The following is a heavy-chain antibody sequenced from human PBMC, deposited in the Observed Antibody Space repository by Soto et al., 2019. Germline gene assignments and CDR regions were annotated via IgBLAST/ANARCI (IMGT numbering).Heavy chain of an antibody. J-gene: IGHJ1*01. CDR2: IHPSGDT. D-gene: IGHD2-8*01. V-gene: IGHV1-46*01. Sequence: GASVKVSCKASGYKLTSYFIHWVRQPPGQGLEWMGMIHPSGDTGYGQKFRGRVTMTIDTSTTTAYMELRNLTSEDTAIYFSVRGYCTTTPCSGDFQHWGQGTLVTVSS. CDR3: VRGYCTTTPCSGDFQH. CDR1: GYKLTSYF.